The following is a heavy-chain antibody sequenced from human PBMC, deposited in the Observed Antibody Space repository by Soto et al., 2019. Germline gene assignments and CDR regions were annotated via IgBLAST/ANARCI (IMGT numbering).Heavy chain of an antibody. CDR2: IYHSGST. V-gene: IGHV4-30-2*01. CDR3: ARAGVAMATNKRYYYGMDV. CDR1: GGSISSGGYS. J-gene: IGHJ6*02. D-gene: IGHD5-12*01. Sequence: PSETLSLTCAVSGGSISSGGYSWSWIRQPPGKGLEWIGYIYHSGSTYYNPSLKSRVTISVDRSKNQFSLKLSSVTAADAAVYYCARAGVAMATNKRYYYGMDVWGQGTTVTVSS.